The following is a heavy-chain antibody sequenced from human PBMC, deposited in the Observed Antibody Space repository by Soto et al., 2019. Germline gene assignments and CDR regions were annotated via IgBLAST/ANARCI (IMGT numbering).Heavy chain of an antibody. CDR2: IYYSGST. CDR1: GGSISSYY. V-gene: IGHV4-59*01. D-gene: IGHD2-8*01. J-gene: IGHJ4*02. CDR3: ARDTPGVAAFDY. Sequence: SETLSLTCTVSGGSISSYYWSWIRQPPGKGLEWIGYIYYSGSTNYNPSLKSRVTISVDTSKNQFSLKLSSVTAADTAVYYCARDTPGVAAFDYWGQGTLVTVSS.